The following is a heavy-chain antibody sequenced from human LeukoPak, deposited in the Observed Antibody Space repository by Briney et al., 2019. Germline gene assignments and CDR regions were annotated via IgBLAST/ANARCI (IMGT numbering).Heavy chain of an antibody. CDR2: INPNSGGT. CDR1: GYTFTGYY. J-gene: IGHJ4*02. V-gene: IGHV1-2*02. CDR3: ASGYFDWSYYFDY. D-gene: IGHD3-9*01. Sequence: ASVKVSCKASGYTFTGYYMHWVRQAPGQGLEWMGWINPNSGGTNYAQKFQGRVTMTRDTSISTAYMELSRLRSEDTAVYYCASGYFDWSYYFDYWGQGTLVTVSS.